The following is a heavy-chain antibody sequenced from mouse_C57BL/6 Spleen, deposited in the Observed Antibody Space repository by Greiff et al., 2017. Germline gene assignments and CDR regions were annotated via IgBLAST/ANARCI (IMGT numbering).Heavy chain of an antibody. CDR3: ARLYYDEGGYAMDY. CDR2: IYIGNGYT. J-gene: IGHJ4*01. V-gene: IGHV1-58*01. D-gene: IGHD2-4*01. CDR1: GYTFTSYG. Sequence: EVMLVESGAELVRPGSSVKMSCKTSGYTFTSYGINWVKQRPGQGLEWIGYIYIGNGYTEYNEKFKGKATLTSDTSSSTAYMQLSSLTSEDSAIYFCARLYYDEGGYAMDYWGQGTSVTVSS.